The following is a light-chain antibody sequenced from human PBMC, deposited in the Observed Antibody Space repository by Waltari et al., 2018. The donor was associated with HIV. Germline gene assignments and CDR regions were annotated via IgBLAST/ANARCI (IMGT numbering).Light chain of an antibody. CDR3: SAWDSSLSAVV. J-gene: IGLJ2*01. Sequence: QAGLTQPPSVSRGLRQTATLTCTGNTNNVGNQGAAWLEQHQGHPPKLLSYSNNNRPSGMSDRLSASRSGNTASLTITGLQPGDEAEYYCSAWDSSLSAVVFGGGTKLTVL. CDR1: TNNVGNQG. CDR2: SNN. V-gene: IGLV10-54*01.